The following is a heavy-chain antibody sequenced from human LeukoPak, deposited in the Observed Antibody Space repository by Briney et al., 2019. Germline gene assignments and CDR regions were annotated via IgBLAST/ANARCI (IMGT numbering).Heavy chain of an antibody. CDR3: ARDGLVPAAMYTDYFDY. CDR1: GYSISSGYY. CDR2: IYHSGST. J-gene: IGHJ4*02. V-gene: IGHV4-38-2*02. Sequence: RPSETLSLTCAVSGYSISSGYYWGWIRQPPGKGLEWIGSIYHSGSTYYNPSLKSRVTISVDTSKNQFSLKLSSVTAADTAVYYCARDGLVPAAMYTDYFDYWGQGWLGTVSS. D-gene: IGHD2-2*01.